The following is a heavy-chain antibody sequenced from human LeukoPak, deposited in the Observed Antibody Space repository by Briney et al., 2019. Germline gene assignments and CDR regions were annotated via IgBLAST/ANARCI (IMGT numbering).Heavy chain of an antibody. D-gene: IGHD2-15*01. CDR2: ISSNGGIT. CDR1: GFTFSNYA. CDR3: VKDKYPVVVAATLDY. J-gene: IGHJ4*02. V-gene: IGHV3-64D*09. Sequence: TGRSLRLSCSASGFTFSNYAMHWVRQAPGKGLEYVSDISSNGGITYYADSVKGRFTVSRDNSKNMLYLQMNSLRAEDTAVYYCVKDKYPVVVAATLDYWGQGILVTVSS.